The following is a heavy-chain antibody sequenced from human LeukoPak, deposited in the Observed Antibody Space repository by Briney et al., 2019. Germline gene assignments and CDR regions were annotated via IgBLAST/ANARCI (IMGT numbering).Heavy chain of an antibody. D-gene: IGHD6-19*01. CDR2: IYSGGST. J-gene: IGHJ4*02. Sequence: PGGSLRLSCAASGFIVSSNYMSWVRQAPGKGLEWVSIIYSGGSTYYADSVKGRFTISRDNSKNTLYLQMNSLRAEDTAVYYCARDPANIAVASVFDYWGQGTLVTVSS. CDR3: ARDPANIAVASVFDY. CDR1: GFIVSSNY. V-gene: IGHV3-53*01.